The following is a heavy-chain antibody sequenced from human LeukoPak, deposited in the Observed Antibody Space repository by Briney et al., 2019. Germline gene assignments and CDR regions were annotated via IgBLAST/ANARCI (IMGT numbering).Heavy chain of an antibody. V-gene: IGHV1-69*13. CDR1: GGTFSSYA. CDR2: IIPIFGTA. J-gene: IGHJ4*02. Sequence: SVKVSCKASGGTFSSYAISWVRQAPGQGLEWMGGIIPIFGTANYAQKFQGRVTITADESTGTAYMELSSLRSEDTAVYYCARVPSGAYYFDYWGQGTLVTVSS. D-gene: IGHD3-10*01. CDR3: ARVPSGAYYFDY.